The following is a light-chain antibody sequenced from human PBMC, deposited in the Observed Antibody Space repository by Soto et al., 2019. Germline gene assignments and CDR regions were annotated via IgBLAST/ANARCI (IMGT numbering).Light chain of an antibody. CDR2: EVT. J-gene: IGLJ3*02. CDR1: SSDVGGYNY. Sequence: QSALTQPPSASGSPGQSVTISCTGTSSDVGGYNYVSWYQQHPGKAPKLMIYEVTKRPSGVPDRFSGSKSGNTASLTVSGLHAEDEAYYYCSSYAGSNNFVVFGGGTKLTVL. CDR3: SSYAGSNNFVV. V-gene: IGLV2-8*01.